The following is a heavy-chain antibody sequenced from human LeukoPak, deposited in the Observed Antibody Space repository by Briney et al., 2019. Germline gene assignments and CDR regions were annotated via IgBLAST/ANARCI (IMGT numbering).Heavy chain of an antibody. V-gene: IGHV3-30*02. CDR2: IRHDGTET. CDR1: GFSFSSYG. D-gene: IGHD3-10*01. Sequence: GGSLRLSCAASGFSFSSYGMHWLRQAPGKGPESVALIRHDGTETYHADSVKGRFTISRDDSKSTFYLQMNSLRPEDTAVYYCAKANRDHLSHYYGVDVWGPGTRV. J-gene: IGHJ6*02. CDR3: AKANRDHLSHYYGVDV.